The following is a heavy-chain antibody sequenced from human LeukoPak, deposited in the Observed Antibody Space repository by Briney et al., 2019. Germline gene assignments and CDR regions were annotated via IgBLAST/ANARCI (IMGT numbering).Heavy chain of an antibody. Sequence: GGSLTLSCAASGFNLSSYWMSWVRQAPGQGLEWVANIKQDGSEKYYVDSVKGRFTISRDNAKNSLYLQMNSLRAEDTAVYYCARDSLWFGESNYWGQGTLVTVSS. CDR3: ARDSLWFGESNY. CDR2: IKQDGSEK. D-gene: IGHD3-10*01. CDR1: GFNLSSYW. V-gene: IGHV3-7*01. J-gene: IGHJ4*02.